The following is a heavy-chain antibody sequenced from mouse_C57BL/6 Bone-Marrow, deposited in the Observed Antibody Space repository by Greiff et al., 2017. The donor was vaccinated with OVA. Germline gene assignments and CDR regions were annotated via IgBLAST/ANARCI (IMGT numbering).Heavy chain of an antibody. J-gene: IGHJ1*03. CDR3: ARDYYGSPWYFDV. CDR2: IYYSGHI. CDR1: GISITPGNYR. D-gene: IGHD1-1*01. Sequence: EVKLMESGPGLVKPSQTVFLTCTVTGISITPGNYRWSWIRQFPGNKLEWIGYIYYSGHITYNPSLPSRNTITRDTPKNQFFLEMNSLTAEDTATYYCARDYYGSPWYFDVWGTGTTVTVSS. V-gene: IGHV3-5*01.